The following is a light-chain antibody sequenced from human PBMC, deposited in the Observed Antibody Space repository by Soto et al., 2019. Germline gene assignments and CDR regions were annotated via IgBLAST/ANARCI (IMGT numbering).Light chain of an antibody. CDR3: QQYNNWPPWT. CDR2: DAS. Sequence: EIVMTQSPASLSVSPGERATLSCRASQSVSSNLAWYQQKPGQAPRLLIYDASNRATGIPARFSGSGSGTDFTLTISSPQSEDFAVYYCQQYNNWPPWTFGQGTKVDI. J-gene: IGKJ1*01. CDR1: QSVSSN. V-gene: IGKV3D-15*01.